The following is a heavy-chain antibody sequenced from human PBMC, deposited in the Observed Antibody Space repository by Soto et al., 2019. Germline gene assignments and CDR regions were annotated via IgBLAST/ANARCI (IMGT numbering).Heavy chain of an antibody. CDR2: IIAIFGTA. CDR3: ALSLPCVDY. J-gene: IGHJ4*02. Sequence: GSSVKGTCKTSDPTFSSYTIRWVREAAGQGLEWMGGIIAIFGTANYAQKFQGRVTITADESTSTAYMELSSLRSEDTAVYYCALSLPCVDYWGQGTLVTVSS. CDR1: DPTFSSYT. V-gene: IGHV1-69*13.